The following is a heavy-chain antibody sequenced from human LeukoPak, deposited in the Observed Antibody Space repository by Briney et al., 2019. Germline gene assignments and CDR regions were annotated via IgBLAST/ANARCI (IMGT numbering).Heavy chain of an antibody. Sequence: GGSLRLSCAASGFTFSSYEMSWVRQAPGKGLEWVANLNEDGTKKYYVDSVKGRFTISRDNAKNSLYLQMDSLRDEDTAVYYCARDGRDGFIDYWGQGTLVTVSS. CDR2: LNEDGTKK. V-gene: IGHV3-7*01. CDR3: ARDGRDGFIDY. J-gene: IGHJ4*02. CDR1: GFTFSSYE. D-gene: IGHD5-24*01.